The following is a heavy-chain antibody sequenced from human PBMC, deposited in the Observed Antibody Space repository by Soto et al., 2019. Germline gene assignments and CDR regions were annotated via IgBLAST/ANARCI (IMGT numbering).Heavy chain of an antibody. CDR3: ARVILWFGELLYNWFDP. D-gene: IGHD3-10*01. J-gene: IGHJ5*02. CDR2: ISAYNGNT. CDR1: GYTFTSYG. Sequence: GASVKVSCKASGYTFTSYGISWVRQAPGQGLEWMGWISAYNGNTNYAQKLQGRVTMTTDTSTSTAYMELRSLRSDDTAVYYCARVILWFGELLYNWFDPWGQGTLVTVSS. V-gene: IGHV1-18*01.